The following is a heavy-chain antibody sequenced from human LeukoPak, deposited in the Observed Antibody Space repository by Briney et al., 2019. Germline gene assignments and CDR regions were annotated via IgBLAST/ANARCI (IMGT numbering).Heavy chain of an antibody. V-gene: IGHV4-61*02. CDR3: ARGRGKEYSSSRGFDP. CDR1: GGSISSSSYY. Sequence: PSETLSLTCAVSGGSISSSSYYWSWIRQPAGKGLEWIGRIYTSGSTNYNPSLKSRVTMSVDTSKNQFSLKLSSVTAADTAVYYCARGRGKEYSSSRGFDPWGQGTLVTVSS. CDR2: IYTSGST. D-gene: IGHD6-6*01. J-gene: IGHJ5*02.